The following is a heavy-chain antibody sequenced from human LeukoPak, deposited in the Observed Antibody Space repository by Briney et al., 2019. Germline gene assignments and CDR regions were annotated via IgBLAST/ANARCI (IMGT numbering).Heavy chain of an antibody. D-gene: IGHD4-17*01. CDR1: GGSISVGSFY. J-gene: IGHJ3*02. V-gene: IGHV4-39*07. Sequence: SETLSLTCTVSGGSISVGSFYWAWIRQPPGKGLESIGSIFYSGSTYYNPSLKSRVTISVDTSKNQFSLKLSSVTAADTAVYYCARVSRVRGDADAFDIWGQGTMVTVSS. CDR2: IFYSGST. CDR3: ARVSRVRGDADAFDI.